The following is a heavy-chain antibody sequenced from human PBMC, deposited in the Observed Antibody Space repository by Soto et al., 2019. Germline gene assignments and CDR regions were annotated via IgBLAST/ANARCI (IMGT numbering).Heavy chain of an antibody. CDR1: GGSITTSTYY. V-gene: IGHV4-39*01. Sequence: QLQLQGSGPGLVKPSETLSLTCDVYGGSITTSTYYWGWIRLPPGKGLECIGVINYSGSTHYSPSLKDRVTMSVDTSKNHFSLKLTSVTAADTAVYYCAVFRNDGTQLFDPWSQGTLVTVSS. D-gene: IGHD1-1*01. CDR2: INYSGST. CDR3: AVFRNDGTQLFDP. J-gene: IGHJ5*02.